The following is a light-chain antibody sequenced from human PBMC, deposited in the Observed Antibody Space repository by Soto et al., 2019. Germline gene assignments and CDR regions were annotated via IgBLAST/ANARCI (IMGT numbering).Light chain of an antibody. Sequence: QAVVTQPPSVSGAPGQRVTISCTGSSSNIGAGYDVHWYQQLPGTAPKLLIYGNSNRPSGVPDRFSGSKSGTSASLAITGLQAEDEADYYRQSYDSSPSGNVVFGGGTKITVL. V-gene: IGLV1-40*01. CDR3: QSYDSSPSGNVV. CDR2: GNS. J-gene: IGLJ2*01. CDR1: SSNIGAGYD.